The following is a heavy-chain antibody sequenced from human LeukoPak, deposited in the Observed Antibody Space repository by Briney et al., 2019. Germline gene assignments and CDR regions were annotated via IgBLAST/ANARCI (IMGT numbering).Heavy chain of an antibody. D-gene: IGHD2-2*01. V-gene: IGHV3-30-3*01. CDR1: GFTFSSYA. Sequence: GGSLRLSCAASGFTFSSYAMHWVRQAPGKGLEWVAVISYGGSNKYYADSVKGRFTISGDNAKNSLYLQMNSLRAEDTAVYYCARDRAPQRPYYYYGMDVWGQGTTVTVSS. CDR2: ISYGGSNK. CDR3: ARDRAPQRPYYYYGMDV. J-gene: IGHJ6*02.